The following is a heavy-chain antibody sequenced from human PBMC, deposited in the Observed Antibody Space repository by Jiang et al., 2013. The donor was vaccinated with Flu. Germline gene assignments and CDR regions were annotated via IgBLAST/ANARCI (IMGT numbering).Heavy chain of an antibody. CDR3: VRNIPGGIVDY. D-gene: IGHD2-15*01. Sequence: SGAEVKKPGSSVKVSCKASGGTFSSHAMHWVRQAPGQGLEWMAWINVVDGCRRYSQKFQARVTISSDTSASTVYMELSSLTSEDTAVYYCVRNIPGGIVDYWGQGTLVTVSS. CDR1: GGTFSSHA. CDR2: INVVDGCR. J-gene: IGHJ4*02. V-gene: IGHV1-3*01.